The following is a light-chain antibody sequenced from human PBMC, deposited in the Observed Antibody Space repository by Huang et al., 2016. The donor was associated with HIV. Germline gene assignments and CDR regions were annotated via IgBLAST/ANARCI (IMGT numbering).Light chain of an antibody. CDR2: AAS. Sequence: DIQITQSPSSLSASVGDRVTITCRASQSIGIYLNWYQQKPGTDPNLLIYAASTLQTGVPSRFSGSGSGTRFTLTISSLQPEDFATYYCQQSFSVFGGGTKVEI. CDR3: QQSFSV. V-gene: IGKV1-39*01. CDR1: QSIGIY. J-gene: IGKJ4*01.